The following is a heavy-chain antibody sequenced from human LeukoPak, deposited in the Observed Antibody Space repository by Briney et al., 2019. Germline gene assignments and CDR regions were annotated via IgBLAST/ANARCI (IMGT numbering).Heavy chain of an antibody. D-gene: IGHD1-26*01. CDR2: IYYSGST. V-gene: IGHV4-39*01. CDR3: ASQKSGSYDY. CDR1: GGALSSSSYY. Sequence: PSETLSLTCTVSGGALSSSSYYWGWIRQPPGKGLEWIGSIYYSGSTYYNPSLKSRVTISVDTSKNQFSLKLSSVTAADTAVYYCASQKSGSYDYWGQGTLVTVSS. J-gene: IGHJ4*02.